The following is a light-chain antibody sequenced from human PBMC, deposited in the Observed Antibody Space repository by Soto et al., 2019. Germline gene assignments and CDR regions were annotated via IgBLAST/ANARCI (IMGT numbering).Light chain of an antibody. V-gene: IGKV3-11*01. CDR2: DAS. CDR3: RHGGT. Sequence: EIVLTQSPATLSLSPGERATVSCRASQSVSNYLGWYQQKAGQAPRLLIYDASTRATGIPARFSGSGSGTDFTLTISSLEPEDFAVYYCRHGGTFGQGTRLEIK. CDR1: QSVSNY. J-gene: IGKJ5*01.